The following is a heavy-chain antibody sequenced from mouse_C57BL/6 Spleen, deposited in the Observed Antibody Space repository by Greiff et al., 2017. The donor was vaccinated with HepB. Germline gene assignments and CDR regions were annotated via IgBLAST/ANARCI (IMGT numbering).Heavy chain of an antibody. CDR3: ARGYDWKYYFDY. Sequence: QVQLQQPGAELVKPGASVKLSCKASGYTFTSYWMHWVKQRPGQGLEWIGMIHPNSGSTNYNEKFKSKATLTVDKSSSTAYMQLSSLTSEDSAVYDCARGYDWKYYFDYWGQGTTLTVSS. V-gene: IGHV1-64*01. J-gene: IGHJ2*01. CDR2: IHPNSGST. D-gene: IGHD2-4*01. CDR1: GYTFTSYW.